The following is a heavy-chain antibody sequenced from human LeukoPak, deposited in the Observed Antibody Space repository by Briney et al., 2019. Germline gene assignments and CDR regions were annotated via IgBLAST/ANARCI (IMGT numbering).Heavy chain of an antibody. V-gene: IGHV3-9*01. CDR1: GFTFKDYG. J-gene: IGHJ6*02. CDR3: AKHMRATNTYSFFGLDV. Sequence: GGSLRLSCAATGFTFKDYGMHWVRQPPGKCLEWVSSINWNGGGTDYADSVKGRFPISRDNAKNSLYLQLSSLRPEDTALYYCAKHMRATNTYSFFGLDVWGQGTTVTVSS. D-gene: IGHD1-26*01. CDR2: INWNGGGT.